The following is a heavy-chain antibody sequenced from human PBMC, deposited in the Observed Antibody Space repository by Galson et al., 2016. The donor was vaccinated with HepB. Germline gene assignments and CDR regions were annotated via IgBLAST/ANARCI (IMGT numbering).Heavy chain of an antibody. CDR2: ISGSGDST. D-gene: IGHD3-22*01. J-gene: IGHJ4*02. CDR3: TKDGDSTGYYYSKFN. CDR1: GFTFSNYA. V-gene: IGHV3-23*01. Sequence: SLRLSCAVSGFTFSNYAMSWVRQAPGKGLEWVSTISGSGDSTYYADSGKGRFTISRDKSKNTLYLQMNSLRAEDTAVYYCTKDGDSTGYYYSKFNWGQGTLVTVSS.